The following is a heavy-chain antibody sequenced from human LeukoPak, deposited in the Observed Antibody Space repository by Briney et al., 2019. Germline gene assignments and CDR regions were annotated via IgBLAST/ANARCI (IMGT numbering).Heavy chain of an antibody. Sequence: LSGGSLRLSCAASGFTFSSYAMSWVRQAPGKGLEWVSAISGSGGSTYYADSVKGRFTISRDNSKNTLYLQMNSLRAEDTAVYYCARAESTSGWYPDWGQGTLVTVSS. V-gene: IGHV3-23*01. CDR3: ARAESTSGWYPD. CDR1: GFTFSSYA. J-gene: IGHJ4*02. D-gene: IGHD6-19*01. CDR2: ISGSGGST.